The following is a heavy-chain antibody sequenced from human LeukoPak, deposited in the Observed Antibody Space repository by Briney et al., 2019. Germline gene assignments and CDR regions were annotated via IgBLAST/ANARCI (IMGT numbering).Heavy chain of an antibody. CDR1: GGSVSSGSYY. Sequence: SETLSLTCTVSGGSVSSGSYYWSWIRQPPGKGLEWIGYIYYSGSTNYNPSLKSRVTISVDASKNQFSLKLSSVTAADTAVYYCARLSLIMAADYWGQGTLVTVSS. J-gene: IGHJ4*02. CDR2: IYYSGST. D-gene: IGHD3-10*01. CDR3: ARLSLIMAADY. V-gene: IGHV4-61*01.